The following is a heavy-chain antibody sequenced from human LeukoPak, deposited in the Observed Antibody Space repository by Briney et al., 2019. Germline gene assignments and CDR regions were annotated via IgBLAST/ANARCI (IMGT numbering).Heavy chain of an antibody. CDR1: GGSISSSSYY. J-gene: IGHJ3*02. Sequence: SETLSFTCTVSGGSISSSSYYWGWIRQPPGKGLEWIGSIYYSGSTCYNPSLKSRVTISVDTSKNQFSLKLSSVTAADTAVYYCARDLVPAATTAPGAFDIWGQGTMVTVSS. CDR3: ARDLVPAATTAPGAFDI. CDR2: IYYSGST. V-gene: IGHV4-39*07. D-gene: IGHD2-2*01.